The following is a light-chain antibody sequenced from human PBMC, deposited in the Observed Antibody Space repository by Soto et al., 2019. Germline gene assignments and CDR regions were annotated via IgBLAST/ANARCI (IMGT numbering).Light chain of an antibody. CDR1: QARNNY. V-gene: IGKV1-33*01. J-gene: IGKJ5*01. CDR2: DAT. Sequence: DIQMTQSPSSLSASVGDRVTITCQASQARNNYLNWYQQKPGKAPKLLIYDATNLATGVPSRFSGSGSGTDFTFTISSLQPEDIAIYYCQQYDNLPITFGQGTRLEIK. CDR3: QQYDNLPIT.